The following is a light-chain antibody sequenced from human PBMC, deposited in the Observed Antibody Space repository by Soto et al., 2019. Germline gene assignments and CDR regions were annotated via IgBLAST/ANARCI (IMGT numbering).Light chain of an antibody. J-gene: IGLJ1*01. CDR2: EVS. Sequence: QSALTQPASVSGSPGQSITISCTGTSSDVGGYNHVSWYQHHPGKAPKLMIYEVSNRPSGVSNRFSGSKSGYTASLTVSGLQADDEADYYCSAYAGSNTFVFGTGTKLTVL. CDR3: SAYAGSNTFV. CDR1: SSDVGGYNH. V-gene: IGLV2-14*01.